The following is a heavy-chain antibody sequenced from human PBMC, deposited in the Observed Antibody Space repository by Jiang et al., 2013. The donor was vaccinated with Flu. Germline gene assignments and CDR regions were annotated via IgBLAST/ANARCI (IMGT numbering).Heavy chain of an antibody. CDR1: GGSISSYY. J-gene: IGHJ6*02. CDR3: ARGAGTDYYYGMDV. Sequence: TLSLTCTVSGGSISSYYWSWIRQPPGKGLEWIGYIYYSGSTNYNPSLKSRVTISVDTSKNQFSLRLSSVTAADTAVYYCARGAGTDYYYGMDVWGQGTTVTVSS. V-gene: IGHV4-59*01. CDR2: IYYSGST. D-gene: IGHD6-13*01.